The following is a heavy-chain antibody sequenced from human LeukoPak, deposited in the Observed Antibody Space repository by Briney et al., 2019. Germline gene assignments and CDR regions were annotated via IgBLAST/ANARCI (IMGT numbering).Heavy chain of an antibody. CDR1: GYTFTNYY. Sequence: ASVKVSCKASGYTFTNYYMHWVRQAPGEGLEWMGIINPSGDITSYAQKFQGRVSMTRDTSTSTVYMELSTLRSEDTAVYYCARVGAYSGSYLWGQGTLVTVSS. D-gene: IGHD1-26*01. J-gene: IGHJ4*02. CDR2: INPSGDIT. CDR3: ARVGAYSGSYL. V-gene: IGHV1-46*01.